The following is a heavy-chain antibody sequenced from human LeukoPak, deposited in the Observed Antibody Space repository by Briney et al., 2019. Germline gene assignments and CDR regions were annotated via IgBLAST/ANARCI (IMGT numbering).Heavy chain of an antibody. CDR1: GFTFSSYW. Sequence: AGGSLRLPCAASGFTFSSYWMHWVRQAPGKGLVWVSRINSDGSSTSYADSVKGRFTISRDNAKNTLYLQMNSLRAEDTAVYYCARTNLVAEPFDYWGQGTLVTVSS. V-gene: IGHV3-74*01. CDR3: ARTNLVAEPFDY. D-gene: IGHD2-8*02. J-gene: IGHJ4*02. CDR2: INSDGSST.